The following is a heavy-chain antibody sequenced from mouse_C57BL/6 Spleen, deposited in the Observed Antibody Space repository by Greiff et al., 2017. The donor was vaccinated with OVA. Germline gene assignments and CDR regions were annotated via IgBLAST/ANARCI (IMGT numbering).Heavy chain of an antibody. Sequence: QVQLQQPGAELVMPGASVKLSCKASGYTFTSYWMHWVKQRPGQGLEWIGEIDPSDSYTNYNQKFKGKSTLTVDKSSSTAYMQLSSLTSDDSAVYYCARDYGSSYRYFDVWGTGTTVTVSS. J-gene: IGHJ1*03. CDR2: IDPSDSYT. CDR1: GYTFTSYW. CDR3: ARDYGSSYRYFDV. V-gene: IGHV1-69*01. D-gene: IGHD1-1*01.